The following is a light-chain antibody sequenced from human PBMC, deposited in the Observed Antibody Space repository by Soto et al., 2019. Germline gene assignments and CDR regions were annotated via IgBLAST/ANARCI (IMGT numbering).Light chain of an antibody. Sequence: IQMTQSPSTLSASVGDTVTITCRASESTYSWLAWYKQIPGKAPQLLIYKTSTLQGGVPSRFSGSGSGAEYTLTISSLQPDDFATYFCQEYNTNSRTFGQGTRVETK. J-gene: IGKJ1*01. CDR3: QEYNTNSRT. V-gene: IGKV1-5*03. CDR1: ESTYSW. CDR2: KTS.